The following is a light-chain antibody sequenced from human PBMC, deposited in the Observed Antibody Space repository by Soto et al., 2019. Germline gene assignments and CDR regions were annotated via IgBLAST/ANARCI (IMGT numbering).Light chain of an antibody. J-gene: IGLJ2*01. CDR1: KLGAKY. CDR3: QAWDSSTVV. CDR2: QDS. V-gene: IGLV3-1*01. Sequence: YELTQPPSVSVSPGQTASITCSGDKLGAKYACWYQQKPGQSPVLVIYQDSKRPSGIPERFSGSNSGNTATLTISGTQARDEADYYCQAWDSSTVVFGGGTKLTVL.